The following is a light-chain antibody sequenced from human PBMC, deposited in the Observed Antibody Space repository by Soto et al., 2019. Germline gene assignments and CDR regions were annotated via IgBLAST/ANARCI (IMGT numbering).Light chain of an antibody. CDR2: DAS. V-gene: IGKV1-33*01. J-gene: IGKJ3*01. Sequence: EIQMTQSPSSLSASVGDRVSITCQASHDITTYLSWYQQKPGKAPNLLIYDASSLETGVPSRFSGSGSGTYFTFTISNLQPEDFATYYCQQYANFPFTFSPGTKVDIK. CDR3: QQYANFPFT. CDR1: HDITTY.